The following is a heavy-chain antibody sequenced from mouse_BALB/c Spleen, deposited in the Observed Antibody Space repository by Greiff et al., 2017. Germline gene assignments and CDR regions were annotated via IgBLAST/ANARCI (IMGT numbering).Heavy chain of an antibody. D-gene: IGHD1-1*01. Sequence: EVQRVESGPSLVKPSQTLSLTCSVTGDSITSGYWNWIRKFPGNKLEYMGYISYSGSTYYNPSLKSRISITRDTSKNQYYLQLNSVTTEDTATYYCARSLPSYGSSAWFAYWGQGTLVTVSA. CDR2: ISYSGST. J-gene: IGHJ3*01. V-gene: IGHV3-8*02. CDR1: GDSITSGY. CDR3: ARSLPSYGSSAWFAY.